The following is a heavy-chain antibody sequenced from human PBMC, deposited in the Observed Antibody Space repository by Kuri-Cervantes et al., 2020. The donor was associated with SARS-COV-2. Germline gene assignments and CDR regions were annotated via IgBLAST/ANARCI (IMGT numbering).Heavy chain of an antibody. D-gene: IGHD5-18*01. CDR1: GFTFSSYA. V-gene: IGHV3-64*01. Sequence: GESLKISCAASGFTFSSYAMHWVRQAPGKGLEYVSAISSNGGSTYYANSVKGRFTISRDNAKNSLYLQMNSLRAEDTAVYYCAREKRRGYSYGYAVYWGQGTLVTVSS. CDR2: ISSNGGST. J-gene: IGHJ4*02. CDR3: AREKRRGYSYGYAVY.